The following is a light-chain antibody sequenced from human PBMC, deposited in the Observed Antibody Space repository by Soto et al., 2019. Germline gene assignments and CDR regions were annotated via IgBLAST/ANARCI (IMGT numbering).Light chain of an antibody. CDR3: QQCDTFPFT. V-gene: IGKV1-16*01. CDR1: QGISNY. J-gene: IGKJ3*01. CDR2: GTY. Sequence: DIQMTQSPSSLSASVGDRVTITCRASQGISNYLAWFQQKPGKAPKSLIFGTYNLQSGVPSRFSGRGSLTDFTLTISSLPPEDFATYYFQQCDTFPFTFGPGTTVDIK.